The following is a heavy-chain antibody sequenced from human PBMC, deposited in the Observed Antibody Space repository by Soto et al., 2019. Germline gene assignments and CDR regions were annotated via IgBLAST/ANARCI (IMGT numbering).Heavy chain of an antibody. CDR1: GYTFSSYD. CDR3: ARVLARGSGYYYWFDS. J-gene: IGHJ5*01. Sequence: QVELVQSGAEVKKPGASVKVSCKTSGYTFSSYDISWVRQAPGQGLAWMGWISVYNGNTKYAQKLQGRVTMTTDTSTSRGYMELRSLRSDDTAVYYCARVLARGSGYYYWFDSWGQGTLVTVSS. CDR2: ISVYNGNT. D-gene: IGHD3-22*01. V-gene: IGHV1-18*01.